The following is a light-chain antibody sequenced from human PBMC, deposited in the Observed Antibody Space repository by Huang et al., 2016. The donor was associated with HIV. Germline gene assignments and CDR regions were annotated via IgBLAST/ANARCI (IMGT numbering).Light chain of an antibody. Sequence: DIVMIQSSLSLLVAPGEPASISCRFSQSLLHTNAYNYLDWYLQKPGQSPQLLSYLGSSRASGVPDRVSGGGSGTRFSLNISTVEAEDAGIYYCMEALKTPYTFGQGTKLEIK. CDR1: QSLLHTNAYNY. CDR2: LGS. J-gene: IGKJ2*01. CDR3: MEALKTPYT. V-gene: IGKV2-28*01.